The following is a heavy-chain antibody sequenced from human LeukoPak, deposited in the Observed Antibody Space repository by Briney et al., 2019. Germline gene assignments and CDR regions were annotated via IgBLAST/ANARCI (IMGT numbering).Heavy chain of an antibody. CDR2: ISGSGGST. J-gene: IGHJ6*03. Sequence: GGSLRLSCAASGFTFSSYAMSWVRQAPGKGLEWVSAISGSGGSTYYADSVKGRFTISRDNSKNTLYLQMNSLRAEDTAVYYGARRPGDFLVPAVINYSMDVWGKGTTVTVSS. V-gene: IGHV3-23*01. D-gene: IGHD2-2*01. CDR3: ARRPGDFLVPAVINYSMDV. CDR1: GFTFSSYA.